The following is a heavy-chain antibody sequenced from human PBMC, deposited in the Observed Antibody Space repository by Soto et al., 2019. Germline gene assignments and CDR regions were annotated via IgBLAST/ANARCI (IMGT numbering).Heavy chain of an antibody. CDR1: GYTFTSYY. CDR2: INPSGGST. Sequence: ASVKVSCKASGYTFTSYYMHWVRQAPGQGLEWMGIINPSGGSTSYAQKFQGRVTMTRDTSTSTVYMELSSLRSEDTAVYYCARDYYDSSGYGPNFDYWGQGNLVTVSS. V-gene: IGHV1-46*01. D-gene: IGHD3-22*01. CDR3: ARDYYDSSGYGPNFDY. J-gene: IGHJ4*02.